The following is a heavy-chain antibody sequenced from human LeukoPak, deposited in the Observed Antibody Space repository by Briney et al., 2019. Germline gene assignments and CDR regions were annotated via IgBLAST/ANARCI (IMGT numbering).Heavy chain of an antibody. CDR2: INHSGST. V-gene: IGHV4-34*08. D-gene: IGHD4-17*01. J-gene: IGHJ4*02. CDR1: GFIFSGYA. CDR3: AKVGYGDYEPDY. Sequence: GSLRLSCAASGFIFSGYAMSWIRQPPGKGLEWIGEINHSGSTNYNPSLKSRVTISVDTSKNQFSLKLSSVTAADTAVYYCAKVGYGDYEPDYWGQGTLVTVSS.